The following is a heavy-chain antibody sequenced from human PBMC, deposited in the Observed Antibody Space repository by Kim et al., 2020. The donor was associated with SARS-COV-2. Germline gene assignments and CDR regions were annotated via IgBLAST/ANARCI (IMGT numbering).Heavy chain of an antibody. CDR2: IYYTGDT. CDR1: GDSIINYH. Sequence: SETLSLTCTVSGDSIINYHWSWIRQPAGRGLEWLGRIYYTGDTDYNPSLKSRVTMSVDSSKNQFSLKLSSVTAADTAVYFCARDGSASVGRADEYRGQGT. V-gene: IGHV4-4*07. CDR3: ARDGSASVGRADEY. J-gene: IGHJ4*02. D-gene: IGHD1-26*01.